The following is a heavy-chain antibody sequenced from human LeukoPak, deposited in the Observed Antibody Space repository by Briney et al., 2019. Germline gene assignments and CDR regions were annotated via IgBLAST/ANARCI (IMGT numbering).Heavy chain of an antibody. J-gene: IGHJ6*02. Sequence: GGSLRLSCAASGFTFSSYAMHWVRQAPGKGLEWVAVISYDGSNKYYADSVKGRFTISRDNSKNTLYLQMNSLRAEDTAVYYCAKTSSIARDGYNNNYYYYGMDVWGQGTTVTVSS. CDR2: ISYDGSNK. V-gene: IGHV3-30-3*02. CDR1: GFTFSSYA. D-gene: IGHD5-24*01. CDR3: AKTSSIARDGYNNNYYYYGMDV.